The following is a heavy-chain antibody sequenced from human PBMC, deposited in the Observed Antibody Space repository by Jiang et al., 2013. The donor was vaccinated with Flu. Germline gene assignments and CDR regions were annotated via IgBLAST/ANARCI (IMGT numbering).Heavy chain of an antibody. D-gene: IGHD5-12*01. Sequence: PGLVKPSQTLSLTCTVSGGSISSDGFYWSWIRQHPGKGLEWIGYIYYNGNTYYKPSLKSRVTISVDTSKNQFSLKLSSVTAADTAVYHCARDSYDYGFDYWGQGTLVTVSS. V-gene: IGHV4-31*03. CDR2: IYYNGNT. CDR3: ARDSYDYGFDY. CDR1: GGSISSDGFY. J-gene: IGHJ4*02.